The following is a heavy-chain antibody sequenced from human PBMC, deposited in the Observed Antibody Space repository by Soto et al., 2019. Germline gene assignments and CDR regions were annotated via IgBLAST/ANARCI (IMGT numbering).Heavy chain of an antibody. CDR3: ASCGYSYGFYYYYNIDV. Sequence: GASVKVSCKASGGTFSSYAISWVRQAPGQGLEWMGGIIPIFGTANYAQKFQGRVTITADESTSTAYMELSSLRSEDTAVYYCASCGYSYGFYYYYNIDVWGQGTAVTVSS. CDR1: GGTFSSYA. V-gene: IGHV1-69*13. J-gene: IGHJ6*02. D-gene: IGHD5-18*01. CDR2: IIPIFGTA.